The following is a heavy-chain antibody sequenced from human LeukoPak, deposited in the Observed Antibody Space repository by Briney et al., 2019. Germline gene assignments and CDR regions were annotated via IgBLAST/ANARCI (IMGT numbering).Heavy chain of an antibody. Sequence: PSETLSLTCTVSGGSISSYYWSWIRQPPGKGLEWIGYIYYSGSTNYNPSLESRVTISVDTSKNQFSPKLSSVTAADTAVYYCARFRARGPPLWGQGTLVTVSS. J-gene: IGHJ4*02. V-gene: IGHV4-59*08. CDR3: ARFRARGPPL. CDR1: GGSISSYY. CDR2: IYYSGST.